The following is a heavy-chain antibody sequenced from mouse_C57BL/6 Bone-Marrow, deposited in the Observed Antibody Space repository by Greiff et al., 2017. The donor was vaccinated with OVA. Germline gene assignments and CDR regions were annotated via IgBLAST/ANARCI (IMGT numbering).Heavy chain of an antibody. CDR1: GFTFSSYA. J-gene: IGHJ4*01. V-gene: IGHV5-4*01. Sequence: EVQRVESGGGLVKPGGSLKLSCAASGFTFSSYAMSWVRQTPEKRLEWVATISDGGSYTYYPDNVKGRFTISRDNTKNNLYLQMSHLKSEDTAMYYCARAYYYGSSPPYAMDYWGQGTSVTVSS. CDR3: ARAYYYGSSPPYAMDY. D-gene: IGHD1-1*01. CDR2: ISDGGSYT.